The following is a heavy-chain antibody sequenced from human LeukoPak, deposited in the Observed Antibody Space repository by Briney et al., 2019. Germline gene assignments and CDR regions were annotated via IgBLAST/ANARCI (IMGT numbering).Heavy chain of an antibody. CDR1: GGSISSGSYH. CDR2: IYYSGTT. J-gene: IGHJ6*03. V-gene: IGHV4-39*01. CDR3: ARLIYFYYYMDV. Sequence: SETLSLPCTVSGGSISSGSYHWGWIRQPPGKGLEWIGSIYYSGTTYYNPSLKSRVTISVDTSKNQFSLKLSSVTAADTALYYCARLIYFYYYMDVWGKGTTVTVSS.